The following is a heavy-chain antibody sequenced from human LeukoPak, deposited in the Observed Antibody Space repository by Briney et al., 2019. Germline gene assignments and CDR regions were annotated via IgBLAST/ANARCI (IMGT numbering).Heavy chain of an antibody. J-gene: IGHJ5*02. D-gene: IGHD6-13*01. CDR2: INEDGSDK. CDR3: ARGQKLAS. Sequence: GGSLRLSCAASGFTFSTYWMSWVRQAPGKGLEWVANINEDGSDKYYVDSVKGRFAISRDNAVNSLYLQMNSLRADDTAVYYCARGQKLASWGQGTLVTVSS. CDR1: GFTFSTYW. V-gene: IGHV3-7*04.